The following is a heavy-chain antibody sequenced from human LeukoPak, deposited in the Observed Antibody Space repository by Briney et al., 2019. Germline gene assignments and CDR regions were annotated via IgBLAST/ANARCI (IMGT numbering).Heavy chain of an antibody. CDR2: ISGSGGST. CDR1: GFTFSSYA. D-gene: IGHD2-2*01. J-gene: IGHJ4*02. V-gene: IGHV3-23*01. Sequence: GGPLRLSCAASGFTFSSYAMSWVRQAPGKGLEWVSAISGSGGSTYYADSVKGRFTISRDNSKNTLYLQMNSLRAEDTAVYYCAKSIVVVPAAIFDYWGQGTLVTVSS. CDR3: AKSIVVVPAAIFDY.